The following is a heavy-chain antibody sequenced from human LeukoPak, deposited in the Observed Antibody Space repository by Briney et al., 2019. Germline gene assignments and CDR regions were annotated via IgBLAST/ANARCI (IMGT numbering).Heavy chain of an antibody. CDR2: IYDSGSA. CDR3: ARLWGTTES. Sequence: SGTLSLTCDVSGDSFSGANWWRWVRPPPRKGLEWIGEIYDSGSANYNPSLKSRFTISVDKSKNQFSLKLTSVTAADTAVYYCARLWGTTESWGQGTLVTVSS. CDR1: GDSFSGANW. D-gene: IGHD1/OR15-1a*01. J-gene: IGHJ5*02. V-gene: IGHV4-4*02.